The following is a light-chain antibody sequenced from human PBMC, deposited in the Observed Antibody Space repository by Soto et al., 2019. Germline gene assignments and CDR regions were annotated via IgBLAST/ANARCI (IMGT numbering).Light chain of an antibody. CDR1: SSDVGAYNY. CDR3: TSYAGSNIWV. J-gene: IGLJ3*02. V-gene: IGLV2-8*01. CDR2: EVN. Sequence: QSVLTQPPSASGSPGQSVTISCTGTSSDVGAYNYVSWYQQYPGKAPKLMIYEVNKRPSGVPDRFSGSKSGKTASLTVSGLQPEDEADCHCTSYAGSNIWVFGGGTKVTVL.